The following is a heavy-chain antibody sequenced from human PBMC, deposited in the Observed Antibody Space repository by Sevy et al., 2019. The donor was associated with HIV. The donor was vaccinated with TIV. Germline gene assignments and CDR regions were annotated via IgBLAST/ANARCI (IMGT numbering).Heavy chain of an antibody. CDR3: ASTAKTTVINDAFDI. D-gene: IGHD4-17*01. V-gene: IGHV1-24*01. CDR2: FDPEDGET. CDR1: RYTLTELS. J-gene: IGHJ3*02. Sequence: ASVKVSCKVSRYTLTELSMHWVRQAPGKGLEWMGGFDPEDGETNYAQKFQGRVTMTEDTSTDKAYMELSSLRSEDTAVYYCASTAKTTVINDAFDIWGQGTMVTVSS.